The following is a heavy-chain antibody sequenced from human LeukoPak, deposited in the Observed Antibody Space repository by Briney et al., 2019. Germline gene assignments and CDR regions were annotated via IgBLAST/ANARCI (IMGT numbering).Heavy chain of an antibody. CDR2: ISSSSSYI. CDR3: ARDQMRPNYDFWSGPWGRAYYFDY. J-gene: IGHJ4*02. Sequence: PGGSLRLSCAASGFTFSSYSMNWVRQAPGKGLEWVSSISSSSSYIYYADSVKGRFTISRDNAKNSLYLQMNRMRAEDTAVYYCARDQMRPNYDFWSGPWGRAYYFDYWGQGTLVTVSS. V-gene: IGHV3-21*01. D-gene: IGHD3-3*01. CDR1: GFTFSSYS.